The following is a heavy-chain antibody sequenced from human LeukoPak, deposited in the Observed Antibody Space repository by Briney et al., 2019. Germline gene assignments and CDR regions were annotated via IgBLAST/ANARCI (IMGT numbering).Heavy chain of an antibody. CDR2: IHHSGSS. J-gene: IGHJ4*02. D-gene: IGHD3-10*01. CDR3: ARASKIVDGSGSYYKDY. Sequence: SETLSLTCTVSGGSISSGGYYWSWIRQHPGKGLEWIGYIHHSGSSYYNPSLKSRVIISVDTSKNQFSLKLNSVTAADTAVYYCARASKIVDGSGSYYKDYWGQGTLVTVSS. CDR1: GGSISSGGYY. V-gene: IGHV4-31*03.